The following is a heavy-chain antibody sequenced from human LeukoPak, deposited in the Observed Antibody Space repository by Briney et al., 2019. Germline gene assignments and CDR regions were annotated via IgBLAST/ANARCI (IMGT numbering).Heavy chain of an antibody. Sequence: SETLSLTCTVSGYSISSGYYWGWIWQPPGKGLEWIGSIYHSGNTYYKSSLKSRVTISVDTSKNQFSLNLSSVTTTDTAVYYCARGDIPDYWGQGTLVTVSS. CDR1: GYSISSGYY. CDR2: IYHSGNT. CDR3: ARGDIPDY. D-gene: IGHD2-2*02. J-gene: IGHJ4*02. V-gene: IGHV4-38-2*02.